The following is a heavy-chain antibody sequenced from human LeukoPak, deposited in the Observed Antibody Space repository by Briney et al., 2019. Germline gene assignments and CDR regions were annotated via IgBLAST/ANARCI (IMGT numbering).Heavy chain of an antibody. CDR2: IYHSGST. CDR3: ARNGGSAFDI. V-gene: IGHV4-38-2*01. Sequence: SETLSLTCDVSGYSISSGYYWGWIRQPPGKGREWIGSIYHSGSTYYNPSLKSRVTISVDTSKNQFSLKLSSVTAADTAVYYCARNGGSAFDIWGQGRMVAVSS. CDR1: GYSISSGYY. J-gene: IGHJ3*02. D-gene: IGHD3-16*01.